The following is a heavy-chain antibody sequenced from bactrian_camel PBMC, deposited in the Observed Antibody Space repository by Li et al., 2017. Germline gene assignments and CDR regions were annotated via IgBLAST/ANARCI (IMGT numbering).Heavy chain of an antibody. Sequence: HVQLVESGGGSVQPGGSLRLSCQWRSGTFHGGEVAWYRQAPGNECAMISTTSGWYDESVKGRFTITQDGARNLLYLQMSSLKPEDTATYYCAAEKVTFGFCLETQSAYEYWGQGTQVTVS. CDR2: TSGW. CDR1: SGTFHGGE. D-gene: IGHD1*01. CDR3: AAEKVTFGFCLETQSAYEY. J-gene: IGHJ4*01. V-gene: IGHV3S53*01.